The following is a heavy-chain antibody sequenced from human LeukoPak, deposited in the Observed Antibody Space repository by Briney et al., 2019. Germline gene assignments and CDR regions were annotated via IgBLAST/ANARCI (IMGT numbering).Heavy chain of an antibody. Sequence: PGGSLRLSCVASGFPFSSYWMTWVRQAPGKGLEWVANMNLDGSEKFYVDSVKGRFTISRDNAKNSLFLQMNSLTAEDTAVYYCARDDGFSCYSYWGQGTLVTVSS. J-gene: IGHJ4*02. D-gene: IGHD3/OR15-3a*01. CDR3: ARDDGFSCYSY. CDR1: GFPFSSYW. CDR2: MNLDGSEK. V-gene: IGHV3-7*01.